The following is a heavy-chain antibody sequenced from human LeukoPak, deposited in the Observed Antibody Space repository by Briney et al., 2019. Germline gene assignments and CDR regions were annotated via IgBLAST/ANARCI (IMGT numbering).Heavy chain of an antibody. V-gene: IGHV4-34*01. CDR3: ARGGPGGTKFDY. CDR2: INHSGST. Sequence: SETLSLTCAVYGGSFSGYYWSWIRQPPGKGLEWIGEINHSGSTNYNPSLKSRVTTSVDTSKNQFSLKLSSVTAADTAVYYCARGGPGGTKFDYWGQGTLVTVSS. CDR1: GGSFSGYY. J-gene: IGHJ4*02. D-gene: IGHD3-16*01.